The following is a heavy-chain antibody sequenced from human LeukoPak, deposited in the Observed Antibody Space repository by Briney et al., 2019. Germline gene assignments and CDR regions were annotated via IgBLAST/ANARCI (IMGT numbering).Heavy chain of an antibody. CDR2: ISGSGGNT. D-gene: IGHD4-23*01. J-gene: IGHJ4*02. Sequence: GGSLRLSCAASGFTFSSYGMSWVRQAPGQGLEWVSFISGSGGNTFYADSVKGRFSISRDNSKNTVYLQMNRLRAEDTAVYYCAREIFHYGGNSYFDRWGQGTLVTVSS. V-gene: IGHV3-23*01. CDR3: AREIFHYGGNSYFDR. CDR1: GFTFSSYG.